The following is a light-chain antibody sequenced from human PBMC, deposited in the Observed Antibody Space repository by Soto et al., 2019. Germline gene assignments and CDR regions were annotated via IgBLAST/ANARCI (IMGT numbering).Light chain of an antibody. CDR3: AAWDDSLDGHV. CDR1: SSNIGDNY. Sequence: QSVLTQPPSVSAAPRQRVTISCSGSSSNIGDNYVNWYQQVPGKAPKLLIYHDDLLSAGVSDRFSGSKSGTSASLAISDLQSADEADYYCAAWDDSLDGHVFGGGTKLTVL. J-gene: IGLJ3*02. CDR2: HDD. V-gene: IGLV1-36*01.